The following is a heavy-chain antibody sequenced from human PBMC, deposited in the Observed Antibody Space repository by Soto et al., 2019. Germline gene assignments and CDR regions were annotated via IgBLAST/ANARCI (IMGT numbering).Heavy chain of an antibody. D-gene: IGHD2-8*02. CDR1: GFICSSYD. Sequence: GGSLRLSCAASGFICSSYDMSWVRQAPGKGLEWVSTILVDGRTFYVDSVKGRFTISRDSSQNTVYLQMNSPTAGDTALYYCAKATATGGGAFDICGQGTMVTVSS. CDR3: AKATATGGGAFDI. V-gene: IGHV3-23*01. CDR2: ILVDGRT. J-gene: IGHJ3*02.